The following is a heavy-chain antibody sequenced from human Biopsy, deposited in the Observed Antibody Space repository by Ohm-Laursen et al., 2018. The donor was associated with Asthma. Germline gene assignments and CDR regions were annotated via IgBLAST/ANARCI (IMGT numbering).Heavy chain of an antibody. CDR3: ARGSSSRLSQWELLVSGGKRAHSYYGMDV. CDR1: GGSFSSNY. D-gene: IGHD1-26*01. CDR2: THHSGYT. Sequence: SETLSLTCAVYGGSFSSNYWSWIRQTPGKGLEWLGETHHSGYTKYKPSPSSRITLSVDTSKNQFSLRLPSVTAADTAVYYCARGSSSRLSQWELLVSGGKRAHSYYGMDVWGQGTTVTVSS. V-gene: IGHV4-34*01. J-gene: IGHJ6*02.